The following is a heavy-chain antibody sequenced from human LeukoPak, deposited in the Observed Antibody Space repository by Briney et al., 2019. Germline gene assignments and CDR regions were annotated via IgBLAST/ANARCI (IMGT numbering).Heavy chain of an antibody. Sequence: GGSLRLSCAASGLSFSNALMSWVRQAPGKGLEWVGRTKSKTDGATTDYAAPVKGRFTISTDDSQNTLYLQMNSLKTEDTAVYHCTTFESWGQGTLVTVSS. V-gene: IGHV3-15*01. CDR2: TKSKTDGATT. J-gene: IGHJ4*02. CDR3: TTFES. CDR1: GLSFSNAL.